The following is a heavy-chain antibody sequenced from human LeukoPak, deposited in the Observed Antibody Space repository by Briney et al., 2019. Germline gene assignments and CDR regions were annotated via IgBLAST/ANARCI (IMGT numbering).Heavy chain of an antibody. CDR3: ATLYYYDSSGWRFSFDYFDY. CDR2: FDPEDGET. J-gene: IGHJ4*02. D-gene: IGHD3-22*01. CDR1: GYTLTELS. Sequence: ASVKVSCKVSGYTLTELSMHWVRQAPGKGLEWMGGFDPEDGETIYAQKFQGRVTMTEDTSTDTAYMELSSLRSEDTAVYYCATLYYYDSSGWRFSFDYFDYWGQGTPVTVSS. V-gene: IGHV1-24*01.